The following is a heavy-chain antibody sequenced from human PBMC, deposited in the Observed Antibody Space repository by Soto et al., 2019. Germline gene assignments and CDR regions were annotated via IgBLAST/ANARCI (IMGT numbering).Heavy chain of an antibody. J-gene: IGHJ6*02. CDR3: ARSPASRYNWNFGYYYGMDV. Sequence: VASVKVSCKASGGTFSSYAISWVRQAPGQGLEWMGGIIPIFGTANYAQKFQGRVTITADESTSTAYMELSSLRSEDTAVYYCARSPASRYNWNFGYYYGMDVWGQGTTVTVSS. CDR2: IIPIFGTA. V-gene: IGHV1-69*13. D-gene: IGHD1-7*01. CDR1: GGTFSSYA.